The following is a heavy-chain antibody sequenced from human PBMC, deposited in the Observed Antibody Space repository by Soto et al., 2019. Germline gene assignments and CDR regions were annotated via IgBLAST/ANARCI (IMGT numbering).Heavy chain of an antibody. CDR3: AKGLYYYDSSGSRD. V-gene: IGHV1-58*01. CDR2: LVVGSGNT. J-gene: IGHJ4*02. CDR1: GFMFTSSA. D-gene: IGHD3-22*01. Sequence: SVQVSCKTSGFMFTSSAVQWVRQARGQRLEWIGWLVVGSGNTHYAQHFQERVTLTRDMSTGTAYMELSSLRSEDTAVYYCAKGLYYYDSSGSRDWGQGTMVTVSS.